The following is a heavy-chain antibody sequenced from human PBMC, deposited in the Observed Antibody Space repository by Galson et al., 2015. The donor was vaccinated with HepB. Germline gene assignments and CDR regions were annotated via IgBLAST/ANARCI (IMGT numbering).Heavy chain of an antibody. Sequence: SVKVSCKASGGSFNTYVINWVRQAPGQGLEWMGKIIPIFGIANYAQTFQGRVTMTEDTSTDTAYMELSSLRSEDTAVYYCATTRPTRTIAAAGLFDYWGQGTLVTVSS. V-gene: IGHV1-69*04. CDR2: IIPIFGIA. J-gene: IGHJ4*02. CDR1: GGSFNTYV. CDR3: ATTRPTRTIAAAGLFDY. D-gene: IGHD6-13*01.